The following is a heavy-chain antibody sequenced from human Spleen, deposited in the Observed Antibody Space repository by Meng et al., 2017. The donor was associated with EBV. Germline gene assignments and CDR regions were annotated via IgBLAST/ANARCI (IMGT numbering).Heavy chain of an antibody. V-gene: IGHV4-39*07. Sequence: RLQESGPGLVKPSETLSLTCTVSGGSISSSNYYWGWIRQSPGKGLEWIGSCSHSGTSFYNPSLKSRVTTSLDTSKNQFSLNLRSVTAADTAVYFCARDLGNILTGRKGVYDYWGQGTLVTVSS. CDR2: CSHSGTS. CDR1: GGSISSSNYY. CDR3: ARDLGNILTGRKGVYDY. J-gene: IGHJ4*02. D-gene: IGHD3-9*01.